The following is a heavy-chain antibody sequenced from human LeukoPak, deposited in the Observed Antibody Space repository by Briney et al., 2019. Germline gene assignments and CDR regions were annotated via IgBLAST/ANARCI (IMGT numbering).Heavy chain of an antibody. CDR1: GYTFTSYG. D-gene: IGHD2-2*01. CDR2: MNPNSGNT. J-gene: IGHJ6*03. V-gene: IGHV1-8*03. CDR3: ARGLPAREGWYQLHYYYYMDV. Sequence: PSASVKVSCKSSGYTFTSYGITWVRQATGQGLEWMGWMNPNSGNTGYAQKFQGRVTITRNTSISTAYMELSSLRSEDTAVYYCARGLPAREGWYQLHYYYYMDVWGKGTTVTVPS.